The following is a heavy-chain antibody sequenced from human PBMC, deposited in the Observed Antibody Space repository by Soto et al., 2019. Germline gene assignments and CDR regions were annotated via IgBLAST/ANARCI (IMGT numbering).Heavy chain of an antibody. J-gene: IGHJ4*02. CDR3: VRDVSSNWHYSAS. Sequence: SETLSLTCIVSGGSISSGDYYWSWIRQHPGEGLEWIGYIYCSGSAYYNPSLKSRVTMSVDTSKNQFSLKLSSVTAADTAIYFCVRDVSSNWHYSASWGQSPLGSVS. CDR1: GGSISSGDYY. V-gene: IGHV4-31*03. D-gene: IGHD6-13*01. CDR2: IYCSGSA.